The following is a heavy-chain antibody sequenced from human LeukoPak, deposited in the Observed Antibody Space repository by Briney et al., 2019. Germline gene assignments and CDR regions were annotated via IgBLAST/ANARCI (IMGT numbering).Heavy chain of an antibody. Sequence: AGGSLRLSCAASGFTFSSYSMNWVRQAPGKGLEWVSSISSSSSYIYYADSVKGRFTISRDNAKNSLYLQMNSLRAEDTAVYYCVRVRNSGSYPGEPFDPWGQGTLVTVSS. D-gene: IGHD1-26*01. CDR3: VRVRNSGSYPGEPFDP. V-gene: IGHV3-21*01. CDR1: GFTFSSYS. CDR2: ISSSSSYI. J-gene: IGHJ5*02.